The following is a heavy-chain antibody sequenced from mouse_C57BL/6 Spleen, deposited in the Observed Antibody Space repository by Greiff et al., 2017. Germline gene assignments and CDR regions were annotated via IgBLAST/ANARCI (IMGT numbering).Heavy chain of an antibody. Sequence: EVKLMESGPVLVKPGASVKMSCKASGYTFTDYYMNWVKQSPGKSLEWIGVINPYNGGTSYNQKFKGKATLTVDKSSSTAYMELNSLTSEDSAGYYCAREGLLGYFDDWGQGTTLTVSS. CDR3: AREGLLGYFDD. CDR1: GYTFTDYY. J-gene: IGHJ2*01. V-gene: IGHV1-19*01. CDR2: INPYNGGT. D-gene: IGHD2-3*01.